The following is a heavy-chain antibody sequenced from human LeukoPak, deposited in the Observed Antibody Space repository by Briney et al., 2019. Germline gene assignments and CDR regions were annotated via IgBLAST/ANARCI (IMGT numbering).Heavy chain of an antibody. CDR1: GGSISSGDYY. Sequence: SETLSLTCTVSGGSISSGDYYWSWIRQPPGKGLEWIGYIYYSGSTYHNPSLKSRVTISVDTSKNQFSLKLSSVTAADTAVYYCARARSGYAGSIFDYWGQGTLVTVSS. J-gene: IGHJ4*02. CDR3: ARARSGYAGSIFDY. V-gene: IGHV4-30-4*01. D-gene: IGHD5-12*01. CDR2: IYYSGST.